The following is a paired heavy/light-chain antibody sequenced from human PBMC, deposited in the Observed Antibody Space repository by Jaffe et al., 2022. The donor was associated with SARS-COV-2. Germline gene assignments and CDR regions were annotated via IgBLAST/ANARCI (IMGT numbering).Heavy chain of an antibody. V-gene: IGHV4-59*01. CDR3: ARGAGWLDP. CDR2: VYSSGST. CDR1: GGSISNYY. Sequence: QVQLQESGPGLVKPSETLSLTCTVSGGSISNYYWSWIRQPPGGGLESIGYVYSSGSTNYNPSLESRVTILVDTSKNQFSLKLTSVTAADTAVYYCARGAGWLDPWGQGTLVTVSS. J-gene: IGHJ5*02.
Light chain of an antibody. CDR3: GTWDTSLSAAQV. Sequence: QSVLTQPPSVSAAPGQKVTISCSGSSSNIGNNYVSWYQQLPGTAPKLLIYENNKRFSGISDRFSGSKSGTSATLGITGLQTGDEATYYCGTWDTSLSAAQVFGGGTKLTVL. CDR1: SSNIGNNY. V-gene: IGLV1-51*02. CDR2: ENN. J-gene: IGLJ2*01.